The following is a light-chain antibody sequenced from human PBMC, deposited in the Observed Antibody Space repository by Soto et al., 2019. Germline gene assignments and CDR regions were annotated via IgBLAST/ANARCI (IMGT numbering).Light chain of an antibody. CDR3: QQYGSSRT. CDR2: GAS. J-gene: IGKJ1*01. CDR1: QTVNNNY. Sequence: EIVLTQSPGTLSLSPGERATLSCRASQTVNNNYLAWYQQKPGQAPRLFIYGASTRATGIPDRFSGSGSGTDFTLTISRLDPEDFAVYYCQQYGSSRTFGQRTKLEIK. V-gene: IGKV3-20*01.